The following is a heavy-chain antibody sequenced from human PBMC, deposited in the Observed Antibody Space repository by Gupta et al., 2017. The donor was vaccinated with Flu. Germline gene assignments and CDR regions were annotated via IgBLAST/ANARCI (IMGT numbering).Heavy chain of an antibody. Sequence: DVQLVESGGGLVQPGRSLRLSCAASGFTFDDHAMHWVRQPPGKGLEWVSGITWNSDRVHYADSVKGRFTISRDNAKNSLSLQMSSLRPEDTAFYYCARGVGSSSLFIYFDYWGQGNMVTVSS. V-gene: IGHV3-9*01. CDR2: ITWNSDRV. J-gene: IGHJ4*02. D-gene: IGHD6-6*01. CDR3: ARGVGSSSLFIYFDY. CDR1: GFTFDDHA.